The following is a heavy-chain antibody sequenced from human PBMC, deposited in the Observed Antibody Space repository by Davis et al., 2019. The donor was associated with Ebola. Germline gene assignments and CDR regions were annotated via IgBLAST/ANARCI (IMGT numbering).Heavy chain of an antibody. CDR1: GGSISSYY. CDR2: SNHSGRT. J-gene: IGHJ4*02. D-gene: IGHD6-6*01. Sequence: MPSETLSLTCTVSGGSISSYYWIWIRQSPGKGLEWIGESNHSGRTYYNPSLKSRVTISVDTSRNQFSLKMTSVTAADTALYYCASFGYSTSSVDYWGQGALVTVSS. V-gene: IGHV4-34*01. CDR3: ASFGYSTSSVDY.